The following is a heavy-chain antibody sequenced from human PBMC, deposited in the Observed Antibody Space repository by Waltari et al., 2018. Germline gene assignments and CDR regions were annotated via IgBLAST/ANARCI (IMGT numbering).Heavy chain of an antibody. D-gene: IGHD3-3*01. CDR2: IYSGGST. Sequence: EVQLVESGGGLVQPGGSLRLSCAASGFTFSSYWMSWVRQAPGKGLEWVSVIYSGGSTYYADSVKGRFTISRDNSKNTLYLQMNSLRAEDTAVYYCARGSGYATGLDYWGQGTLVTVSS. V-gene: IGHV3-66*01. CDR1: GFTFSSYW. J-gene: IGHJ4*02. CDR3: ARGSGYATGLDY.